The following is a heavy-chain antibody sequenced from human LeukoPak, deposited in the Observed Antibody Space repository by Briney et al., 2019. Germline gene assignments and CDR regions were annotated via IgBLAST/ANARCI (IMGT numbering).Heavy chain of an antibody. CDR2: ISYDETNK. J-gene: IGHJ4*02. V-gene: IGHV3-30*18. CDR3: TQDVSNGYRSVNFDY. D-gene: IGHD6-19*01. CDR1: GFTFSNYG. Sequence: GGSLRLSCVASGFTFSNYGMHWVRQAPGKGLEWVAVISYDETNKYYTESVKGRFTISRDQSKDTLYLQMNSLRVEDTAVYYCTQDVSNGYRSVNFDYWGQGILVTVSS.